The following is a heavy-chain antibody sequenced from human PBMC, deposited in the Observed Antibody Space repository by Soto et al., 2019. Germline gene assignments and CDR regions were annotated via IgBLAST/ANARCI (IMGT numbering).Heavy chain of an antibody. CDR2: VSGSGGST. D-gene: IGHD6-13*01. V-gene: IGHV3-23*01. Sequence: EVQLLESGGGLVQPGGSLRLSCAASGFTFSSYAMNWVRQAPGKGLEWGSVVSGSGGSTYYADSVQGRFTISRDNSKNTLYLQINSLRAEDTAIYYCARRGPGTYFDYWGQGTLVTVSS. J-gene: IGHJ4*02. CDR3: ARRGPGTYFDY. CDR1: GFTFSSYA.